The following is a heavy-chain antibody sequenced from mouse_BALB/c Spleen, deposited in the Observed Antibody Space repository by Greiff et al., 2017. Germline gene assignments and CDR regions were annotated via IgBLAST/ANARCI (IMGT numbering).Heavy chain of an antibody. CDR1: GFTFSSYG. J-gene: IGHJ4*01. CDR2: INSNGGST. V-gene: IGHV5-6-3*01. CDR3: ARARYGYYYAMDY. Sequence: EVQRVESGGGLVQPGGSLKLSCAASGFTFSSYGMSWVRQTPDKRLELVATINSNGGSTYYPDSVKGRFTISRDKAKNTLYLQMSSLKSEDTAMYYCARARYGYYYAMDYWGQGTSVTVSS. D-gene: IGHD2-14*01.